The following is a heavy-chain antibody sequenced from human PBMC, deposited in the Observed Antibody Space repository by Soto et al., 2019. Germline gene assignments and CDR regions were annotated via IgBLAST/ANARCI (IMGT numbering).Heavy chain of an antibody. V-gene: IGHV1-2*02. CDR2: INPNSGGT. J-gene: IGHJ6*02. D-gene: IGHD2-21*01. Sequence: GASVKVSCKASGYTFTGYYMHWVRQAPGQGLEWMGWINPNSGGTNYAQKFQGRVTKTRDTSISTAYMELSRLRSDDTAVYYCARVSIPNYYYGMDVWGQGTTVTVSS. CDR3: ARVSIPNYYYGMDV. CDR1: GYTFTGYY.